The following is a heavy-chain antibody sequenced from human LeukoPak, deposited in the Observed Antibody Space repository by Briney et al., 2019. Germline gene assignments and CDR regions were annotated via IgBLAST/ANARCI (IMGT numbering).Heavy chain of an antibody. CDR3: TKAPAGPEYSDNWRFGYNWFDP. V-gene: IGHV3-23*01. D-gene: IGHD1-1*01. CDR2: IGTSGSSR. CDR1: GFTFSNYG. J-gene: IGHJ5*02. Sequence: GGSLRLSCVASGFTFSNYGMSWVRQGPRKGLEWVSGIGTSGSSRYYADSVKGRFTISRDNSKNTLYLQMNSLRAEDTALYYCTKAPAGPEYSDNWRFGYNWFDPWGQGTLVTVSS.